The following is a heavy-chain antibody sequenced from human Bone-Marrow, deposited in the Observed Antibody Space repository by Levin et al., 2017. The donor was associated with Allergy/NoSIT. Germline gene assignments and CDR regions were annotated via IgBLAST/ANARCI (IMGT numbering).Heavy chain of an antibody. CDR3: ARGGIRLNPGIAAAGSIGRNWFDP. Sequence: SQTLSLTCTVSGGSISSYYWSWIRQPPGKGLEWIGYIYYSGSTNYNPSLKSRVTISVDTSKNQFSLKLSSVTAADTAVYYCARGGIRLNPGIAAAGSIGRNWFDPWGQGTLVTVSS. CDR1: GGSISSYY. J-gene: IGHJ5*02. D-gene: IGHD6-13*01. CDR2: IYYSGST. V-gene: IGHV4-59*01.